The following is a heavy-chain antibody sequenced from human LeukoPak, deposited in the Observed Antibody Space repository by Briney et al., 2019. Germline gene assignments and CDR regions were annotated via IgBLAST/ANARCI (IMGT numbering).Heavy chain of an antibody. D-gene: IGHD3-22*01. CDR3: VREMIAAPGISEYFHH. Sequence: GGSLTLSCVASGLSFSRYQMNWVRQAPGKGLEWVSFISSSGSTTYYADSVKGRFTVSRDNAKNSLYLQMNSLRAEDTAIYYCVREMIAAPGISEYFHHWGQGTLVTVSS. J-gene: IGHJ1*01. V-gene: IGHV3-48*03. CDR1: GLSFSRYQ. CDR2: ISSSGSTT.